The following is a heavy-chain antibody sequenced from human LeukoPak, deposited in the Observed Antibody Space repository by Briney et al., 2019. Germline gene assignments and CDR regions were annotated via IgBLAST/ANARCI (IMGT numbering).Heavy chain of an antibody. Sequence: GGSLRLSCAASGFTFSGYAMHWVRQAPGKGLEYVSAISSNGGSTYYANSVKGRFTISRDNSKNTLYLQMGSLRAEDMAVYYCARDLGGRAFDIWGQGTMVTVSS. D-gene: IGHD3-10*01. CDR2: ISSNGGST. V-gene: IGHV3-64*01. CDR3: ARDLGGRAFDI. J-gene: IGHJ3*02. CDR1: GFTFSGYA.